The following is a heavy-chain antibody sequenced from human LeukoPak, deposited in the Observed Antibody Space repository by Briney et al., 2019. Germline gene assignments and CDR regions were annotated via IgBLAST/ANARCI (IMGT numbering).Heavy chain of an antibody. Sequence: HAGGSLRLSCAASGFTFSSYSMHWVRQAPGKGLEWVAVISYDGSNKYYADSVTGRFTTSRDNSKNTLYLQMNSLRAEDTAVYYCARGGNRPLFGYWGQGTLVTVSS. CDR1: GFTFSSYS. CDR2: ISYDGSNK. D-gene: IGHD1-14*01. J-gene: IGHJ4*02. CDR3: ARGGNRPLFGY. V-gene: IGHV3-30-3*01.